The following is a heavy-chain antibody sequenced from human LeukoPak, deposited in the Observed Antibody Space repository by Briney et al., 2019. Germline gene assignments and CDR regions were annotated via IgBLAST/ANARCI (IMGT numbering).Heavy chain of an antibody. Sequence: AGGSLRLSCVASEFPFSSYWMHWVRQAPGEGLVWVSVINSDGSTTLYADSVKGRFTISRDNAKNTLYLQMNSLRAEDTAVYYCAGLSGKITTIDYWGQGTLVTVSS. D-gene: IGHD4-11*01. CDR2: INSDGSTT. CDR1: EFPFSSYW. CDR3: AGLSGKITTIDY. V-gene: IGHV3-74*03. J-gene: IGHJ4*02.